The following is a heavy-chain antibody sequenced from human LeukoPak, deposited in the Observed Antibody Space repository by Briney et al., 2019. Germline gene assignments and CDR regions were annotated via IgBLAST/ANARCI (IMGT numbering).Heavy chain of an antibody. D-gene: IGHD6-19*01. CDR3: ARQVEFSGWYNYFDY. CDR2: IYYSGST. V-gene: IGHV4-39*01. CDR1: GGSISGSSYF. J-gene: IGHJ4*02. Sequence: PSETLSLTCTVSGGSISGSSYFWDWIRQPPGKGLEGDVSIYYSGSTYDHPTPQSRVTISVDTSKNQFSLKLSSVTAADTAVYYCARQVEFSGWYNYFDYWGQGTLVTVSS.